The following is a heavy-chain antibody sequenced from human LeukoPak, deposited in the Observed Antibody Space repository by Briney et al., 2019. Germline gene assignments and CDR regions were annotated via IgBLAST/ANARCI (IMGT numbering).Heavy chain of an antibody. V-gene: IGHV3-48*01. CDR3: ARGRLHYGDYKKTFDY. D-gene: IGHD4-17*01. J-gene: IGHJ4*02. Sequence: GGSLRLSCAASGFTFSSYSMNWVRQAPGKGLEWVSYISSSSSIIYYADSLKGRFTISRDNAKNSLYLQMNSLRAEDTAVYYCARGRLHYGDYKKTFDYWGQGTLVTVSS. CDR2: ISSSSSII. CDR1: GFTFSSYS.